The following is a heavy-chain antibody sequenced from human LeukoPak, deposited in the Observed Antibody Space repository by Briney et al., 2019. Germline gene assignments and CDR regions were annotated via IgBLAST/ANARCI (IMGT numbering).Heavy chain of an antibody. Sequence: SVKVSCKASGGTFTYYAINWVRQAPGQGPEWMGGITPIIVTANYVQKFQGRVTITADEFPKTAYMELSRLRSEDTAIYYCARATSDDTPMATHVAYWGQGTLVTVHS. CDR3: ARATSDDTPMATHVAY. D-gene: IGHD5-18*01. CDR1: GGTFTYYA. CDR2: ITPIIVTA. J-gene: IGHJ4*02. V-gene: IGHV1-69*01.